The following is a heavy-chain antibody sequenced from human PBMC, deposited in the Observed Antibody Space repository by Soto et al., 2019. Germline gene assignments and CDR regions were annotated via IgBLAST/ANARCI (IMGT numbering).Heavy chain of an antibody. CDR1: GGSISSGDYY. CDR2: IYYSGST. J-gene: IGHJ6*02. CDR3: ARGRVCSSTSCYYYGMDV. Sequence: QVQLQESGPGLVKPSQTLSLTCTVSGGSISSGDYYWSWIRQPPGKGLEWIGYIYYSGSTYYNPSLKSRVTILVDTSKNQFSLKLSSVTAADTAVYYCARGRVCSSTSCYYYGMDVWGQGTTVTVSS. V-gene: IGHV4-30-4*01. D-gene: IGHD2-2*01.